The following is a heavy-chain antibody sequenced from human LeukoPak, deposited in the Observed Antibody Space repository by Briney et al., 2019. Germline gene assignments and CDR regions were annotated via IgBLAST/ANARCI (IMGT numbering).Heavy chain of an antibody. J-gene: IGHJ3*02. CDR1: GFTVSSNY. Sequence: GGSLRLSCAVSGFTVSSNYMSWVRQAPGKGLEWVSLIYSGGNTKYADSVKGRFTISRDNSKNTLYLQMNSLRVEDTAVYYCARVSVLGGAFDIWGQGTMVTVSS. CDR3: ARVSVLGGAFDI. D-gene: IGHD3-16*01. CDR2: IYSGGNT. V-gene: IGHV3-53*01.